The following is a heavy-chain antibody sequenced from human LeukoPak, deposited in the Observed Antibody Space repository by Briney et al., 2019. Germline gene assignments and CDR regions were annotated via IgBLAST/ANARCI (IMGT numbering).Heavy chain of an antibody. CDR2: INHSGST. CDR1: GGSFSGYY. J-gene: IGHJ3*02. D-gene: IGHD2-15*01. CDR3: ARASIYCSGGSCYGGLGNAFDI. Sequence: SETLSLTCAVYGGSFSGYYWSWIRQPPGKGLEWIGEINHSGSTNYNPSLKSRVTISVDTSKNQFSLKLSSVTAADTAVYYCARASIYCSGGSCYGGLGNAFDIWGQGTMVTVSS. V-gene: IGHV4-34*01.